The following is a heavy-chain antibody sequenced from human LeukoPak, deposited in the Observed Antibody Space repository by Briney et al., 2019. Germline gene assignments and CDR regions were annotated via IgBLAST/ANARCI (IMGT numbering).Heavy chain of an antibody. D-gene: IGHD6-13*01. CDR2: ISSSGSTI. V-gene: IGHV3-11*04. Sequence: GGSLRLSCAASGFTFSDYYMSWIRQAPGKGLEWVSYISSSGSTIYYADSVKGRFTISRDNAKNSLYLQMNSLRAEDTAVYYCARDQGRRSWPSYYFDYRGQGTLVTVSS. CDR1: GFTFSDYY. CDR3: ARDQGRRSWPSYYFDY. J-gene: IGHJ4*02.